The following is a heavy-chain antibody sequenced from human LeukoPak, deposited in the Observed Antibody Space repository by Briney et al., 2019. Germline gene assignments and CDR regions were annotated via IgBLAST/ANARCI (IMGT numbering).Heavy chain of an antibody. V-gene: IGHV3-7*01. J-gene: IGHJ4*02. CDR1: GFTFSSYG. CDR2: IKEDGSEK. Sequence: GGSLRLSCAASGFTFSSYGMHWVRQAPGKGLEWVANIKEDGSEKNYVDSVKGRFTISRDNAKNSLHLQMNSLRAEDTAVYYCARGDSGTYAAYFDYWGQGTLVTVSS. CDR3: ARGDSGTYAAYFDY. D-gene: IGHD1-26*01.